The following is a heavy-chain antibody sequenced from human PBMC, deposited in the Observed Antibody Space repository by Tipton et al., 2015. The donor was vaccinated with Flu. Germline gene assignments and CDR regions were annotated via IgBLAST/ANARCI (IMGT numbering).Heavy chain of an antibody. CDR2: IYHSGST. Sequence: TLSLTCAVSGGSISSSNWWSWVRQPPGKGLEWIGEIYHSGSTNYNPSLKSRVTISVDTSKNQFSLKLSSVTAADTAVYYCARDRRARTAAGGVDWGQGTLVTVSS. V-gene: IGHV4-4*02. CDR1: GGSISSSNW. CDR3: ARDRRARTAAGGVD. D-gene: IGHD4-23*01. J-gene: IGHJ4*02.